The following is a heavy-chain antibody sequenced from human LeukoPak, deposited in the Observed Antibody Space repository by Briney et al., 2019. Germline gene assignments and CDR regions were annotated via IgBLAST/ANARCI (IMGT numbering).Heavy chain of an antibody. V-gene: IGHV3-7*05. Sequence: PGGSLRLSCEASGFXLSNYSMSWVRQAPGKGREWVASINQDAGGKCYVPSLQGQVSISSENAKSTAYLQLSSLRAEDTAVYYCARGKSCRQNRGQGTLVTVSS. CDR2: INQDAGGK. J-gene: IGHJ4*02. D-gene: IGHD1-14*01. CDR3: ARGKSCRQN. CDR1: GFXLSNYS.